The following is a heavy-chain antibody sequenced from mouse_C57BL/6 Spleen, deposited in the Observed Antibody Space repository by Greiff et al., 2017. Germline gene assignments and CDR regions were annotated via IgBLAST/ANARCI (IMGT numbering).Heavy chain of an antibody. CDR2: IYPRSGNT. V-gene: IGHV1-81*01. CDR3: AIITTTKTS. Sequence: QVQLKQSGAELARPGASVKLSCKASGYTFTSYGISWVKQRTGQGLEWIGEIYPRSGNTYYNEKFKGKATLTADKSSSTAYMELRSLTSEDSAVYFCAIITTTKTSWGQGTTLTVSS. J-gene: IGHJ2*01. D-gene: IGHD1-1*01. CDR1: GYTFTSYG.